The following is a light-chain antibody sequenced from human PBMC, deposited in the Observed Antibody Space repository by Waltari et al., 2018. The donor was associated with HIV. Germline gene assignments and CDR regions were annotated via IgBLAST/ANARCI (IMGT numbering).Light chain of an antibody. Sequence: SYELTQPPSVSVSPGQTASLTCSGDKLGDQYACWYQQKPGQSPVLVIYQDSKRPSGIPERFSGSNSGNTATLTISGTQAMDEADYYCQAWDSSTRVFGGGTKLTVL. J-gene: IGLJ2*01. CDR2: QDS. V-gene: IGLV3-1*01. CDR1: KLGDQY. CDR3: QAWDSSTRV.